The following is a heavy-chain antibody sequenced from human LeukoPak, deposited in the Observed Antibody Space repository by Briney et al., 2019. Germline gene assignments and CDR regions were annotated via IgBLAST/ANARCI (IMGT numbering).Heavy chain of an antibody. V-gene: IGHV3-30*02. CDR2: IRYDGSNK. D-gene: IGHD3-22*01. J-gene: IGHJ3*02. CDR3: AKATYYYDSRAGAFDI. Sequence: GGSLRLSCAASGFTFSSYGMHWVRQAPGKGLEWVAFIRYDGSNKYYADSVKDRFTISRDNSKNTLYLQMNSLRAEDTAVYYCAKATYYYDSRAGAFDIWGQGTMVTVSS. CDR1: GFTFSSYG.